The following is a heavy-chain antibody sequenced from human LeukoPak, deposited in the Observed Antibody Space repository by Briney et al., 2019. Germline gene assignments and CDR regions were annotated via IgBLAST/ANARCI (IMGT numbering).Heavy chain of an antibody. CDR1: GFTFSSYG. CDR3: ARESESYDSSGSTFDY. J-gene: IGHJ4*02. CDR2: IRYDGSNK. Sequence: GGSLRLSCAASGFTFSSYGMHWVRQAPGKGLEWVAFIRYDGSNKYYADSVKGRFTISRDNSKNTLHLQMHSLRAEDRAVYYCARESESYDSSGSTFDYWGQGTLVTVSS. V-gene: IGHV3-30*02. D-gene: IGHD3-22*01.